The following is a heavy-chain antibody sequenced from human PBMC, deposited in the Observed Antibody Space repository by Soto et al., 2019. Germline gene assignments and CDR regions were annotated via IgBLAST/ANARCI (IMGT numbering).Heavy chain of an antibody. CDR3: ARERTFGENNHNYMDV. CDR2: IWSDGSNQ. D-gene: IGHD3-10*01. V-gene: IGHV3-33*01. Sequence: QVQLVESGGCMVQPGGSLRLSCAASAFTFSRYGMHWVRQAPGKGLQWVGVIWSDGSNQRYAESVKGRFTISRDNSKNTLYLQMNSLTAEDTAVYYCARERTFGENNHNYMDVWGTGITVTVSS. J-gene: IGHJ6*03. CDR1: AFTFSRYG.